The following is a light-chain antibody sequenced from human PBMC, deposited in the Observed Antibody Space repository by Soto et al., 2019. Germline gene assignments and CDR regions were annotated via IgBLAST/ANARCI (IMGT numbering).Light chain of an antibody. CDR3: QQYNSYSPT. CDR2: DDS. V-gene: IGKV1-5*01. J-gene: IGKJ1*01. Sequence: DIQMTQSPSTLSASVGDRVTITCRASQSISSWLAWYQQKPGKAPKLLIYDDSSLESGVPSRFSGSGSGTEFTHTISSLQPDDFATDYCQQYNSYSPTFGQGTKVEIK. CDR1: QSISSW.